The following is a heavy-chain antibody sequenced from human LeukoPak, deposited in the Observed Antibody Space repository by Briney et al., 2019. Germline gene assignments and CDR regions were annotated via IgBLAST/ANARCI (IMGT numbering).Heavy chain of an antibody. D-gene: IGHD2-2*01. J-gene: IGHJ4*02. V-gene: IGHV3-23*01. CDR3: VKEAVYVIVVIPAALDY. CDR1: GFTFSSYA. CDR2: ISGSGGST. Sequence: GGSLRLSCAASGFTFSSYAMSWVRQAPGKGLEWVSAISGSGGSTYYADSVKGRFTISRDNSKNTLYLQMNSLRAEDTAVYYCVKEAVYVIVVIPAALDYWGQGTLVTVSS.